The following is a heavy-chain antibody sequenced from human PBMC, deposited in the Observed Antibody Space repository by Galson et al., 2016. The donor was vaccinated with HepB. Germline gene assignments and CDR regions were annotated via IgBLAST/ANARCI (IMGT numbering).Heavy chain of an antibody. J-gene: IGHJ4*02. Sequence: SLRLSCAASGFTFSFYAMHWVRQALGKGLEWVAVISYDGSNNYYADSVKGRFPISRDNSKNGRYLQMNSLRAEDTAVFYIARGIPAGFWDWASFGAGVGSWGQGTLVTVSS. CDR2: ISYDGSNN. CDR1: GFTFSFYA. D-gene: IGHD2-2*01. CDR3: ARGIPAGFWDWASFGAGVGS. V-gene: IGHV3-30*04.